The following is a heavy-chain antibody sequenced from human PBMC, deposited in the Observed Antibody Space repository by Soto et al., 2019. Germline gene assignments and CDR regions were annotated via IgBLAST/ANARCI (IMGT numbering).Heavy chain of an antibody. J-gene: IGHJ6*02. D-gene: IGHD3-10*01. Sequence: EVQLLESGGGLVQPGGSLKLSCAASGFSFSNFAVTWVRQAPGKGLEWVSTISGSGNSRYYADSVKGRFTVSRDNSKDTLYLQRNSPRAEDTAVYYCAKEVLATVTDRKGVYYYGYGMDVWGHGTTVTVSS. CDR3: AKEVLATVTDRKGVYYYGYGMDV. CDR2: ISGSGNSR. V-gene: IGHV3-23*01. CDR1: GFSFSNFA.